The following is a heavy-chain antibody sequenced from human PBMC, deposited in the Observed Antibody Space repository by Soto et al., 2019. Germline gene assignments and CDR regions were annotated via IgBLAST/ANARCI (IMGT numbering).Heavy chain of an antibody. CDR2: ISYDGSNK. CDR3: AKDAGPRGYSGYGTNDYYYYYGMDV. V-gene: IGHV3-30*18. CDR1: GFTFSSYG. J-gene: IGHJ6*02. Sequence: PGGSLRLSCAASGFTFSSYGMHWVRQAPGKGLGWVAVISYDGSNKYYADSVKGRFTISRDNPKNTLYLQMNSLRAEDTAVYYCAKDAGPRGYSGYGTNDYYYYYGMDVWGQGTTVTVSS. D-gene: IGHD5-12*01.